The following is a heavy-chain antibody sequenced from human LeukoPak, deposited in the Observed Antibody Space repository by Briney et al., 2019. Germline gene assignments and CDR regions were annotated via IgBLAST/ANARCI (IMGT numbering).Heavy chain of an antibody. Sequence: GGSLRLSCAASGFTSSSYALNWVRQAPGKGLEWVAVISDDGSNIYYADSVKGRFTISRDNSKNTLYLRMNSLRAEDTAVYYCAKAPPRYYDFWSGYYCDYWGQGTLVTVAS. CDR1: GFTSSSYA. V-gene: IGHV3-30-3*01. CDR3: AKAPPRYYDFWSGYYCDY. J-gene: IGHJ4*02. D-gene: IGHD3-3*01. CDR2: ISDDGSNI.